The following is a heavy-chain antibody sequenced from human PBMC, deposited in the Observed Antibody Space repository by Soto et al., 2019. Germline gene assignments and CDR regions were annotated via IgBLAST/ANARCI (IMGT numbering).Heavy chain of an antibody. D-gene: IGHD2-8*02. CDR3: ARDKITGLFDY. Sequence: SETLSLTCAVSGGSISSGDYYWSWVRQPPGKGLEWIGYIYYSGSTYYNPSLKSRVTISVDTSKNQFSLKLTSVTAADTAVYYCARDKITGLFDYWGQGTLVTVSS. CDR1: GGSISSGDYY. V-gene: IGHV4-30-4*01. CDR2: IYYSGST. J-gene: IGHJ4*02.